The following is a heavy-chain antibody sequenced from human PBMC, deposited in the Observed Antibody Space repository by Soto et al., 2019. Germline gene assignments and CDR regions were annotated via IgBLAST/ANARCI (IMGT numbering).Heavy chain of an antibody. CDR2: INPNSGGT. D-gene: IGHD3-3*01. J-gene: IGHJ4*03. Sequence: GASVKVSCKASGYTFTGYYMHWVRQAPGQGLEWMGWINPNSGGTNYAQKFQGRVTMTRDTSISTAYMELSRLRSDDTAVYYCARADPYYDFWSGYYTPQGYFDYWG. CDR1: GYTFTGYY. CDR3: ARADPYYDFWSGYYTPQGYFDY. V-gene: IGHV1-2*02.